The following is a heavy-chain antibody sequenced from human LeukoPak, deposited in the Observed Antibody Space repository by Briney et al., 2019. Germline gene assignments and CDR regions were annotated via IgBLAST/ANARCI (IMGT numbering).Heavy chain of an antibody. Sequence: AGGSLRLSCAASGFTFNDYPMHWVRQAPGKGLEWVSLISGDGSVTYYADSVKGRFTISRDNSKNSLYLQMNSLRLEDTAFYYCATGSQPGTTFDYWGQGTLVTASS. J-gene: IGHJ4*02. D-gene: IGHD1-14*01. V-gene: IGHV3-43*02. CDR1: GFTFNDYP. CDR2: ISGDGSVT. CDR3: ATGSQPGTTFDY.